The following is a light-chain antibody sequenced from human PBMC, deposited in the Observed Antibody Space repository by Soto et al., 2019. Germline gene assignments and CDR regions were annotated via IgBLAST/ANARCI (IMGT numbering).Light chain of an antibody. CDR1: QNVENK. CDR3: QQYYKWPLS. CDR2: AAS. Sequence: EIVMQHSPATLAFSPGHRATLCCRASQNVENKLAWYQQRPGQSPRLLIYAASTRAPGVPARFSGSGSGTEFTLTIIGRQSDDFAIFFCQQYYKWPLSFGRGTKVDI. V-gene: IGKV3-15*01. J-gene: IGKJ4*01.